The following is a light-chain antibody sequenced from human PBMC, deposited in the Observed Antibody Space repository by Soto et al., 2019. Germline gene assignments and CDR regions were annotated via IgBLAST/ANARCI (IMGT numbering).Light chain of an antibody. CDR2: GAS. J-gene: IGKJ1*01. Sequence: EIVMTQSPATLSVSPGERATLSCRASQSVSSTLAWYQQKPGQAHRLLIYGASTRATGIPARFSGSGSGTEFTLTISSLQSEAFAVYYCQQYNNWPQTFGQGTKVEIK. CDR1: QSVSST. V-gene: IGKV3-15*01. CDR3: QQYNNWPQT.